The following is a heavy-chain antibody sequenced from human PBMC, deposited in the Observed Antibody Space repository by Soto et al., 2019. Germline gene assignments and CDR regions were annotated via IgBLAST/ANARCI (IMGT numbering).Heavy chain of an antibody. V-gene: IGHV5-51*01. CDR1: GYSFGSQY. CDR3: ARGGGFIDY. D-gene: IGHD5-12*01. Sequence: GESLKISCKGSGYSFGSQYISWVRRMPGKGLEWMGIIYPDDSETRYSPSFEGQVTISTDKSISTAYLQWNSLKASDTALYFCARGGGFIDYWGQGTLVTVSS. CDR2: IYPDDSET. J-gene: IGHJ4*02.